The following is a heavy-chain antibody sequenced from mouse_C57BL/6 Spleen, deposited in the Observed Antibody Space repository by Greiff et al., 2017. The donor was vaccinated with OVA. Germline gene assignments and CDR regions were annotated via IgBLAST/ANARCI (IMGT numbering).Heavy chain of an antibody. CDR3: ARVGYDGYYFDY. J-gene: IGHJ2*01. CDR2: IDPSDSET. CDR1: GYTFTSYW. V-gene: IGHV1-52*01. Sequence: QVQLKQPGAELVRPGSSVKLSCKASGYTFTSYWMHWVKQRPIQGLEWIGNIDPSDSETHYNQKFKDKATLTVDKSSSTAYMQLSSLTSEDSAVYCCARVGYDGYYFDYWGQGTTLTVSS. D-gene: IGHD2-3*01.